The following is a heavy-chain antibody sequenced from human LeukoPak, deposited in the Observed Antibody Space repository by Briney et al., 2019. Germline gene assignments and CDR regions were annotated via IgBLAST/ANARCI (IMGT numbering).Heavy chain of an antibody. Sequence: PGGSLGLSCAASGFTFSRHWMTWVRQAPGKGLEWVANIKEDGSEQYYVDSIKGRFTISRDNAKNSLYLQMSSLRAEDTAIYYCVRETVSVITDFDYWGQGTLVTVSS. V-gene: IGHV3-7*01. CDR2: IKEDGSEQ. CDR1: GFTFSRHW. J-gene: IGHJ4*02. CDR3: VRETVSVITDFDY. D-gene: IGHD3-16*02.